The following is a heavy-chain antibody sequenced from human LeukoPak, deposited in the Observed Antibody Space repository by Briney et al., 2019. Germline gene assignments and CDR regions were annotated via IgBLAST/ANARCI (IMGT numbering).Heavy chain of an antibody. CDR1: GYSFTSYW. V-gene: IGHV5-51*01. D-gene: IGHD3-10*01. CDR2: IYPGDSDT. CDR3: ARPRFRGGRSFDN. J-gene: IGHJ4*02. Sequence: GESLKISCKGSGYSFTSYWIGWVRQLPGKGLEWMGIIYPGDSDTRYSPSFQGQVTISADKSVSTAYLQWSSLKASDTAMYYCARPRFRGGRSFDNGGQGTLVTVSS.